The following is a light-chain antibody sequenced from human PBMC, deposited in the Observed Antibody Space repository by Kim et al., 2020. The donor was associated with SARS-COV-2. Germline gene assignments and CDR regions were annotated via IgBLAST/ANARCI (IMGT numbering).Light chain of an antibody. V-gene: IGLV2-14*03. J-gene: IGLJ1*01. CDR2: DVS. CDR3: SSHTTSSTYV. Sequence: GQSITISCTGTSSHVSYYNSVSSCQQHPGKAPQLIMYDVSERASGVSNRFSGSQSGNTASLTISGLRAENEADYYCSSHTTSSTYVFGSGTKVTVL. CDR1: SSHVSYYNS.